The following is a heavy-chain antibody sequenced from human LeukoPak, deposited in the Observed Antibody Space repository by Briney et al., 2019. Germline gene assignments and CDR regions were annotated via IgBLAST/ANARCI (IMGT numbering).Heavy chain of an antibody. J-gene: IGHJ4*02. CDR3: ARSSRELRGYAPWELMPPFDY. D-gene: IGHD4-23*01. CDR1: GFTVSSNY. V-gene: IGHV3-66*01. Sequence: GGSLRLSCAASGFTVSSNYMSWVRQAPGKGLEWVSVIYSGGSTYYADSVKGRFTISRDNAKNSLYLQMNSLRAEDTAVYYYARSSRELRGYAPWELMPPFDYWGQGTLVTVSS. CDR2: IYSGGST.